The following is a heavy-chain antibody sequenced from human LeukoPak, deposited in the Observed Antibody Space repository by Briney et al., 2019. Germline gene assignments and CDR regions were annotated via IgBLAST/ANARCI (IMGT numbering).Heavy chain of an antibody. CDR1: GGTFSSYA. CDR3: ARTTWIQLWLTPDY. Sequence: SVTVSCKASGGTFSSYAISWVRQAPGQGLEWMGGIIPIFGTANYAQKFQGRVTITADESTSTAYMELRSLRSDDTAVYYCARTTWIQLWLTPDYWGQGTLVTVSS. V-gene: IGHV1-69*13. D-gene: IGHD5-18*01. CDR2: IIPIFGTA. J-gene: IGHJ4*02.